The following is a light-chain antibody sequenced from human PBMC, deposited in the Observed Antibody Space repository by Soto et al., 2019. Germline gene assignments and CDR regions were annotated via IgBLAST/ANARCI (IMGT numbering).Light chain of an antibody. J-gene: IGLJ2*01. CDR2: EVS. CDR3: SSYADSIAL. Sequence: QSALTQPPSASGSPGQSVTISCTGTSSDVGGYNYVSWYQQHPGKAPKLMISEVSKRPSGVPDRFSGSKSGNTASLTVSGLQAEDEADYYCSSYADSIALFGGGTKLTLL. V-gene: IGLV2-8*01. CDR1: SSDVGGYNY.